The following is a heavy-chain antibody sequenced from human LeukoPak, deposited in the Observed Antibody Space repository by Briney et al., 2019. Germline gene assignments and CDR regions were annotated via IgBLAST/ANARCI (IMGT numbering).Heavy chain of an antibody. CDR1: GITFRSYA. V-gene: IGHV3-23*01. Sequence: GGTLRLSCAASGITFRSYAMSWVRQAPGKGLEWVSSIIANGGSTYYADSVKGRFTISRDNSENTVYLQMNSLRAEDTAVYYCAKGAGGSYGLYYFDYWGQGILVTVSS. CDR3: AKGAGGSYGLYYFDY. D-gene: IGHD5-24*01. J-gene: IGHJ4*02. CDR2: IIANGGST.